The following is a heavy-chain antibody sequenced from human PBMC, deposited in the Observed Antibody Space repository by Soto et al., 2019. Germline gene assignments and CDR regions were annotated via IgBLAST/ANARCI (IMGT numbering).Heavy chain of an antibody. CDR1: GCTFGYYG. J-gene: IGHJ6*02. V-gene: IGHV3-49*03. Sequence: SVGSLRICCTASGCTFGYYGRSWFRPAPGKGLEWVGFIRSKAYGGTTEYAASVRGRFTISRDDSKRIAYLQMNSLKTEDTAVYYCTRVLRNNYYYYGMDVWGQGTTVT. CDR3: TRVLRNNYYYYGMDV. CDR2: IRSKAYGGTT. D-gene: IGHD1-1*01.